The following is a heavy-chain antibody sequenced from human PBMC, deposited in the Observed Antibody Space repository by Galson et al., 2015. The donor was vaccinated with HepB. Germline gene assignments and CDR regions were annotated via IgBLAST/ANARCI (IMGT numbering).Heavy chain of an antibody. V-gene: IGHV3-74*01. D-gene: IGHD3/OR15-3a*01. CDR1: AFNDNTPS. CDR3: ARGGPLGTYYFDY. Sequence: PLRVDSPDSAFNDNTPSLRWAGQAQREGLVWVSRICGDGDSRSYATSVIGRFTISIPIVTHTVYLQMNSLRVEDTAVYYCARGGPLGTYYFDYWGQGILVTVSS. CDR2: ICGDGDSR. J-gene: IGHJ4*02.